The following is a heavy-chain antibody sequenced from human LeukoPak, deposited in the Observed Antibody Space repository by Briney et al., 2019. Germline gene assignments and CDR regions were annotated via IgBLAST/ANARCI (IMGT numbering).Heavy chain of an antibody. V-gene: IGHV3-33*01. CDR2: IWYDGSTK. J-gene: IGHJ4*02. CDR1: GFTFRTYG. Sequence: PGRSLRLSCAASGFTFRTYGMHWVRQASGKGLEWVSIIWYDGSTKYYAESVKGRFTISRDNSKNMLYLQMNSLRAEDTAVYYCARVSDYSNYFDFWGQGTLVTVSS. CDR3: ARVSDYSNYFDF. D-gene: IGHD4-11*01.